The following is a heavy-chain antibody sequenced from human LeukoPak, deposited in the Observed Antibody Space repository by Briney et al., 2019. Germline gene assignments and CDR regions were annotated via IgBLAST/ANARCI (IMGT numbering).Heavy chain of an antibody. D-gene: IGHD3-22*01. CDR3: AKDQYSGYYYDSSGYYPFDY. V-gene: IGHV3-7*01. Sequence: PGGSLRLSCAASGFTFSSYWMSWVRQAPGKGLEWVANIKQDGSEKNYVDSVKGRFTISRDNAKNSLYLQMNSLRAEDTAVYYCAKDQYSGYYYDSSGYYPFDYWGQGTLVTVSS. CDR1: GFTFSSYW. CDR2: IKQDGSEK. J-gene: IGHJ4*02.